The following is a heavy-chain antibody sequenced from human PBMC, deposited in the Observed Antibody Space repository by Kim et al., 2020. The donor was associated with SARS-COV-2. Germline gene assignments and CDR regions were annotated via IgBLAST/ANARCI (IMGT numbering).Heavy chain of an antibody. CDR3: AREVSYVSSAFGLYP. V-gene: IGHV3-13*01. CDR1: GFTFISYD. D-gene: IGHD3-22*01. CDR2: IHVSGGT. J-gene: IGHJ5*02. Sequence: GGSLRLSCAASGFTFISYDFHWVRQITGEGLEWVSAIHVSGGTYYSDSVRGRFTISRENAKNSLYLQMNSLRDEDTAVYYCAREVSYVSSAFGLYPWGQGLLVTVSS.